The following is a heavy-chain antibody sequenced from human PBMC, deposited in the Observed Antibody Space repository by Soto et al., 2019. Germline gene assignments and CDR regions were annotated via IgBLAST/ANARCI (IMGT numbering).Heavy chain of an antibody. CDR3: ARASHIVVVTATLDY. J-gene: IGHJ4*02. CDR2: ISYDGSNK. D-gene: IGHD2-21*02. CDR1: GFTFSSYA. V-gene: IGHV3-30-3*01. Sequence: QVQLVESGGGVVQPGRSLRLSCAASGFTFSSYAMHWVRQAPGKGLEWVAVISYDGSNKYYADSVKGRFTISRDNSKNTLYLQMNSLRAEGTALYYCARASHIVVVTATLDYWGQGTLVTVSS.